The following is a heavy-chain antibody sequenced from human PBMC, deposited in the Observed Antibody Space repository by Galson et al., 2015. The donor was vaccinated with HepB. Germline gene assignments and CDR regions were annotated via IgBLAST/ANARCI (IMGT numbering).Heavy chain of an antibody. CDR2: IDPSDSYT. D-gene: IGHD2-15*01. CDR3: ASTGYCSGVSCWTPPFNT. V-gene: IGHV5-10-1*01. CDR1: GYSFTSYW. Sequence: QSGAEVKKPGESLRISCKGSGYSFTSYWISWVRQMPGKGLEWMGRIDPSDSYTNYSPSFQGHVTISADKSISTAYLQWSSLTASDPAMYYCASTGYCSGVSCWTPPFNTWGQGPMVPASP. J-gene: IGHJ3*02.